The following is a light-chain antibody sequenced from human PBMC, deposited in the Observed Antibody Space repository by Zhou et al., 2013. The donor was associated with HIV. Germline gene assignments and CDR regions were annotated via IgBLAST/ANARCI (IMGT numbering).Light chain of an antibody. CDR1: QGISNY. CDR2: AAS. Sequence: DIQMTQSPSSLSAFVGDRVTITCRASQGISNYLAWYQQKPGKVPKLLIHAASTLQSGVPSRFSGSGSGTEFTLTINNLQPEDVATYYCQKYDSAPSITFGQGHDWRLN. CDR3: QKYDSAPSIT. J-gene: IGKJ5*01. V-gene: IGKV1-27*01.